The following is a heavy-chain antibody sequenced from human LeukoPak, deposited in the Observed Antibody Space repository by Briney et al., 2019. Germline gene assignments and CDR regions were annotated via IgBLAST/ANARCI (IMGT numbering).Heavy chain of an antibody. D-gene: IGHD6-13*01. CDR2: TYYRSKWYN. CDR1: GDSVSSNSAA. J-gene: IGHJ5*02. Sequence: SQTLSLTCAISGDSVSSNSAAWNWIRQSPSSGLEWLGRTYYRSKWYNDYAVSVKSRITINPDTSKNQFSLKLSSVTAADTAVYYCARHFVPYTSSWPFDPWGQGTLVTVSS. CDR3: ARHFVPYTSSWPFDP. V-gene: IGHV6-1*01.